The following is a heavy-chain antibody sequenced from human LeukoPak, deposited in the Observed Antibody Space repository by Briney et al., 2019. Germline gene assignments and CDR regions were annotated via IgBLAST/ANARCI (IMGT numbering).Heavy chain of an antibody. V-gene: IGHV4-34*01. J-gene: IGHJ5*02. CDR1: GGFFSGYY. CDR3: ARGRIVGATNNWFDR. D-gene: IGHD1-26*01. CDR2: INHSGNT. Sequence: SETLSLTCGVYGGFFSGYYWSWIREPPGKGLEWIGEINHSGNTNYNPSLKSRVTMSVDTSKNQFSLKLSSVTAADTAVYYCARGRIVGATNNWFDRWGQGTLVTVSS.